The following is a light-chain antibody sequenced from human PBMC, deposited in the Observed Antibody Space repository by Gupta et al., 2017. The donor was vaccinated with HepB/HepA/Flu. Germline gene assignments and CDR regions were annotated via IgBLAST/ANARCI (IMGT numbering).Light chain of an antibody. V-gene: IGLV2-8*01. Sequence: SALPQPPSASGSPGQSVTISCTGTSSDVGGYNYVSWYQQHPGKAPKLLIYAVSRRPSGVPHRFSGSKSGNTASLTVSGLQAEDEANYYCSSHAGSGNYVFGTGTQVTVL. CDR3: SSHAGSGNYV. CDR1: SSDVGGYNY. CDR2: AVS. J-gene: IGLJ1*01.